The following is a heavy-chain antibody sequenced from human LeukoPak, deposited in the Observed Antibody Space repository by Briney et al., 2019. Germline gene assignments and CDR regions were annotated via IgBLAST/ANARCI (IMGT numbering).Heavy chain of an antibody. Sequence: SETLSLTCAVYGGSFSGYYWSWIRQPPGKGLEWIGEINHSGSTNYNPSLTSRVTVSVDTSKNQFSLKLSPVTAADTAVYYCAREKEYYDSSGYSTDAFDIWGQGTMVTVSS. J-gene: IGHJ3*02. CDR2: INHSGST. D-gene: IGHD3-22*01. V-gene: IGHV4-34*01. CDR1: GGSFSGYY. CDR3: AREKEYYDSSGYSTDAFDI.